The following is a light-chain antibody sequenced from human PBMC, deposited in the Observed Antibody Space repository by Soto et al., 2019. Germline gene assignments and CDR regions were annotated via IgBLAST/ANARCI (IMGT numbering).Light chain of an antibody. CDR3: SSYAGNDKFVL. V-gene: IGLV2-8*01. Sequence: QSVLTQPPSASGSPGQSVTISCTGTSSDIGGSNYIFWYQQYPGKAPKLMIYEVSNRPSGVHDRFSGSKSGNTASLTVSGLQAEDEADYFCSSYAGNDKFVLFGGGTKLTVL. CDR2: EVS. CDR1: SSDIGGSNY. J-gene: IGLJ2*01.